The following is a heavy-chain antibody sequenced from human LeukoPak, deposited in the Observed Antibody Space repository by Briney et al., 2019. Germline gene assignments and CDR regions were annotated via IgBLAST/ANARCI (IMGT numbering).Heavy chain of an antibody. J-gene: IGHJ6*02. V-gene: IGHV3-49*04. Sequence: GGSLRLSCTTSGFTFGDHAMSWVRQAPGKGLERVGFIRSKSYGGTTEYAASVKGRFTISRDDSKSIAYLQMDSLKTDDTAMYYCTRGPTHQWLYYGMDVWGQGTTVTVSS. CDR3: TRGPTHQWLYYGMDV. CDR2: IRSKSYGGTT. CDR1: GFTFGDHA. D-gene: IGHD5-24*01.